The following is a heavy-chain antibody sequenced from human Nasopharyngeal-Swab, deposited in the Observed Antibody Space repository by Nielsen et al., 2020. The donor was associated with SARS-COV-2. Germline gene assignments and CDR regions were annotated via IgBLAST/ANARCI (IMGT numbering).Heavy chain of an antibody. CDR1: GFSLSTSGMC. V-gene: IGHV2-70*01. J-gene: IGHJ6*02. CDR2: IGWDDDK. CDR3: ARTTVEMATIADYYYYGMDV. D-gene: IGHD5-24*01. Sequence: SGPTLVKPTQTLTLTCTFSGFSLSTSGMCVSWIRQPPGKALAWLALIGWDDDKYYSTSLKTRLTISKDTSKNQVVLTMTNMDPVDTATYYCARTTVEMATIADYYYYGMDVWGQGTTVTVSS.